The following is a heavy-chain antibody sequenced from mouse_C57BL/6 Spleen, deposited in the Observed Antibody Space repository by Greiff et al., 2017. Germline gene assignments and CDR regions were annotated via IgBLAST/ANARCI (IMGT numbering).Heavy chain of an antibody. CDR3: ARRGAYYSNYEGGDPMDY. CDR2: IDPSDSET. V-gene: IGHV1-52*01. Sequence: QVHVKQPGAELVRPGSSVKLSCKASGYTFTSYWMHWVKQRPIQGLEWIGNIDPSDSETHYNQTFKDKATLTVDNASSTPYMQLSSLTSEDSAVYYCARRGAYYSNYEGGDPMDYWGQGTSVTVSS. D-gene: IGHD2-5*01. J-gene: IGHJ4*01. CDR1: GYTFTSYW.